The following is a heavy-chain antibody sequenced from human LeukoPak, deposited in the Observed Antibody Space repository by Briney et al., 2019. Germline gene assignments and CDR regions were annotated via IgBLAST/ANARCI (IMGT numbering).Heavy chain of an antibody. CDR3: ARGAPVDY. J-gene: IGHJ4*02. V-gene: IGHV4-34*01. CDR1: GGSFSGYY. CDR2: INHSGST. Sequence: NSSETLSLTCAIYGGSFSGYYWSWIRQPPGRGLEWIGEINHSGSTNYNPSLKSRVTISLDTSKNQFSLKLSSVTAADTAVYYCARGAPVDYWGQGTLVTVSS.